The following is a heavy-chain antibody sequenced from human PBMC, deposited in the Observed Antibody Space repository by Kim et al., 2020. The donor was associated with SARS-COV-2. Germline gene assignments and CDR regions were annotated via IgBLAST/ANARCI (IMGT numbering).Heavy chain of an antibody. CDR1: GGSFSGYY. CDR3: ARRPSWWATKYYFDY. CDR2: INHSGST. V-gene: IGHV4-34*01. D-gene: IGHD2-8*02. J-gene: IGHJ4*02. Sequence: SETLSLTCAVYGGSFSGYYWSWIRQPPGKGLEWIGEINHSGSTNYNPSLKSRVTISVDTSKNQFSLKLSSVTAADTDVYYCARRPSWWATKYYFDYWGQGTLVTVSS.